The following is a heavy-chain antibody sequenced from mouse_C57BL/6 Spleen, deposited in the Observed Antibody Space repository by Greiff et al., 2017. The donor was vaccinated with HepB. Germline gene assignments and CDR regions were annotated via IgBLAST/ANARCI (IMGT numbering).Heavy chain of an antibody. CDR1: GYAFSSSW. D-gene: IGHD2-1*01. J-gene: IGHJ4*01. CDR3: ARQGYYALDAMDY. Sequence: QVQLQQSGPELVKPGASVKISCKASGYAFSSSWMNWVKQRPGKGLEWIGRIYPGDGDTNYNGKFKGKATLTADKSSSTAYMQLSSLTSEDSAVYFCARQGYYALDAMDYWGQGTSVTVSS. CDR2: IYPGDGDT. V-gene: IGHV1-82*01.